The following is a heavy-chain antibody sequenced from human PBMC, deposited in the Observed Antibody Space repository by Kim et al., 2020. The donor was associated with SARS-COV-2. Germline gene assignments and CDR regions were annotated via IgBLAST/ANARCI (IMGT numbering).Heavy chain of an antibody. CDR3: AIDSHGWLQ. D-gene: IGHD5-12*01. CDR2: IIPSLNKP. Sequence: SVKVSCKASGGTFSMYLFSWVRQAPGQGLEWMGRIIPSLNKPDYAPKFRGSVTITADKALTTVYMELTSLKSEDTAVYYCAIDSHGWLQWGQGTLVTVSS. V-gene: IGHV1-69*04. CDR1: GGTFSMYL. J-gene: IGHJ4*02.